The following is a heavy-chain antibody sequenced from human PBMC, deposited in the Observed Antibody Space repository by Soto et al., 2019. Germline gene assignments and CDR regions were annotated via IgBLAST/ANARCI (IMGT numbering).Heavy chain of an antibody. CDR1: GFSLSTSGVG. Sequence: QITLKESGPPLVKPTQTLTLTCTFSGFSLSTSGVGVGWIRQPPGKALEWLTLIYWDDDKRYSPSLKSRLTITKDTSKNQVVLRMTNMDPVDTATYYCAHSHTMIDAFDIWGQGTMVTVSS. CDR2: IYWDDDK. D-gene: IGHD3-22*01. J-gene: IGHJ3*02. CDR3: AHSHTMIDAFDI. V-gene: IGHV2-5*02.